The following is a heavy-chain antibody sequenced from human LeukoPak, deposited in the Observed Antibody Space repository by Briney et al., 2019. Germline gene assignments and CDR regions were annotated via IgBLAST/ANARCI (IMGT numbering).Heavy chain of an antibody. D-gene: IGHD3-22*01. V-gene: IGHV1-2*02. CDR3: ARERMTYYDSSGTDAFDI. J-gene: IGHJ3*02. CDR2: INPNSGGT. CDR1: GYTFTGYY. Sequence: ASVKVSCKASGYTFTGYYMHWVRQAPGQGLEWMGWINPNSGGTNYAQKFQGRVTMTRDTSISTAYMELSRLRSDDTAVYYCARERMTYYDSSGTDAFDIWGQGTMVTVSS.